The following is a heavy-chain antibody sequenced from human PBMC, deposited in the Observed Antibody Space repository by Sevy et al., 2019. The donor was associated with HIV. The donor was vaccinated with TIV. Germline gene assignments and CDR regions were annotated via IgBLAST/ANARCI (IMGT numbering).Heavy chain of an antibody. CDR1: GFNFTKAW. CDR2: SKGKTDGGTT. CDR3: TTAKRELLVGYYYYGMDV. D-gene: IGHD1-26*01. J-gene: IGHJ6*02. V-gene: IGHV3-15*01. Sequence: GGSLRLSCEASGFNFTKAWMTWVRQAPGKGLEWVGRSKGKTDGGTTDYAAPVKGRFTISRDDSKNTLYLQINSLKSDDTAVYYCTTAKRELLVGYYYYGMDVWGQGTTVTVSS.